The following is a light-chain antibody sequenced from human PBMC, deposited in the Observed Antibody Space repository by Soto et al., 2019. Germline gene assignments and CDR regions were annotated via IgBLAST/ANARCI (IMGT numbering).Light chain of an antibody. V-gene: IGLV2-14*01. Sequence: QSALTQPASVSGSPGQSITISCTGTSSDVGGYNYVSWYQQHPGKAPKLMIYEVSNRPSGVSNRFSGSKSGNTASLTISGLQAEEGADYYCSSFTSINTWVFGGGTQLTVL. CDR3: SSFTSINTWV. CDR2: EVS. CDR1: SSDVGGYNY. J-gene: IGLJ3*02.